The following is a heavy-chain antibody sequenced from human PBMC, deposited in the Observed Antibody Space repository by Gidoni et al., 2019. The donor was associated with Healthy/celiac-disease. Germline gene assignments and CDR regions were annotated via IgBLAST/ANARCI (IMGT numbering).Heavy chain of an antibody. CDR1: GFTFSRYS. Sequence: EVQLVESGGGLVKPGGSLRLSCAASGFTFSRYSMNWVRQAPGKGLEWVSSISSSSSYIYYADSVKGRFTISRDNAKNSLYLQMNSLRAEDTAVYYCARDSYYYGSGSYEGYYYGMDVWGQGTTVTVSS. J-gene: IGHJ6*02. D-gene: IGHD3-10*01. CDR3: ARDSYYYGSGSYEGYYYGMDV. CDR2: ISSSSSYI. V-gene: IGHV3-21*01.